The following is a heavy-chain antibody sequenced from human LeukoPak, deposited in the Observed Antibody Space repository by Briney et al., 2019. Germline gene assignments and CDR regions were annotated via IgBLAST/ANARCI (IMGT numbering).Heavy chain of an antibody. J-gene: IGHJ4*02. V-gene: IGHV4-30-2*01. D-gene: IGHD2-2*01. Sequence: TLSLTCTVSGGSISSGGYYWSWIRQPPGKGLEWIGYIYHSGSTYYNPSLKSRVTISVDRSKNQFSLKLSSVTDADTAVYYCARAVQDIVVVPAAIFFDYWGQGTLVTVSS. CDR3: ARAVQDIVVVPAAIFFDY. CDR2: IYHSGST. CDR1: GGSISSGGYY.